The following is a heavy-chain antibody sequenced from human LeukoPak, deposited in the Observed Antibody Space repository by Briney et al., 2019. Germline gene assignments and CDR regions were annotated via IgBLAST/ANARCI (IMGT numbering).Heavy chain of an antibody. D-gene: IGHD5-18*01. J-gene: IGHJ6*02. CDR2: ISSSSSYI. CDR3: ARESVLWLSARDVDTAMVIPYYYGMDV. Sequence: PGGSLRLSCSASGFTFSSYSMNWVRQAPGKGLEWVSSISSSSSYIYYADSVKGRFTISRDNAKNSLYLQMNSLRAEDTAVYYCARESVLWLSARDVDTAMVIPYYYGMDVWGQGTTVTVSS. V-gene: IGHV3-21*01. CDR1: GFTFSSYS.